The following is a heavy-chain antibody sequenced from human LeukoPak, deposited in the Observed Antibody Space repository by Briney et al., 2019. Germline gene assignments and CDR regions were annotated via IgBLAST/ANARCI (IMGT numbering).Heavy chain of an antibody. CDR1: GFTFSSYG. Sequence: GGSLRLSCAASGFTFSSYGMHWVRQAPGKGLEWVAVISYDGSNKYYADSVKGRFTISRDNSKNTLYLQMNSLRAEDTAVYYCAKEYYYGSGSSVYYYYYGMDVWGQGTTVTVSS. D-gene: IGHD3-10*01. V-gene: IGHV3-30*18. CDR2: ISYDGSNK. CDR3: AKEYYYGSGSSVYYYYYGMDV. J-gene: IGHJ6*02.